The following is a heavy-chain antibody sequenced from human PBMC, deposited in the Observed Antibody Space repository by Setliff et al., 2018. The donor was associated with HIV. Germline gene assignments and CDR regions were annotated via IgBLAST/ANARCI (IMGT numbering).Heavy chain of an antibody. CDR1: GGSITSDYQ. CDR2: IYHSGST. D-gene: IGHD4-17*01. J-gene: IGHJ4*02. Sequence: LTCNVSGGSITSDYQWGWIRQPPGKGLEWIGSIYHSGSTYYNPSLKSRVTISVDTTKSQISLKLISVTAADTAVFYCVRVDYGDYDFDYWGQGTLVTVSS. V-gene: IGHV4-38-2*02. CDR3: VRVDYGDYDFDY.